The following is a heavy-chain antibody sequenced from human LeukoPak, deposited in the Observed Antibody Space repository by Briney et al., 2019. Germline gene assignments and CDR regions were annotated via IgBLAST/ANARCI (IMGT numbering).Heavy chain of an antibody. J-gene: IGHJ4*02. CDR2: INHSGST. CDR1: GGSFSGYY. D-gene: IGHD5-18*01. V-gene: IGHV4-34*01. CDR3: ARHEKSYGRAGVY. Sequence: SETLSLTCAVYGGSFSGYYWSWIRQPPGKGLEWIGEINHSGSTNYNPSLKSRVTISVDTSKNQFSLKLSSVTAADTAVYYCARHEKSYGRAGVYWGQGTLVTVSS.